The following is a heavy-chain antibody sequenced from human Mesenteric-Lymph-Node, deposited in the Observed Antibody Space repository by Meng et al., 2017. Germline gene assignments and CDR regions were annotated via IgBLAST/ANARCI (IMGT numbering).Heavy chain of an antibody. V-gene: IGHV1-69*06. CDR2: IIPLFGTA. J-gene: IGHJ3*02. CDR3: ARGRDYTSGLYIDAFDI. Sequence: SVKVSCKASGGTFISYGISWVRQAPGQGLEWMGGIIPLFGTANYAQKFQGRVTITADKSTSTAYMELSSLRSEDTAVYYCARGRDYTSGLYIDAFDIWGQGTMVTVSS. D-gene: IGHD6-19*01. CDR1: GGTFISYG.